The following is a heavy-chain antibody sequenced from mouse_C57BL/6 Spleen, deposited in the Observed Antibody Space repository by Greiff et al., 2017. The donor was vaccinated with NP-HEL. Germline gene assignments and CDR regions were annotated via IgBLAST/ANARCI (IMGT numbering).Heavy chain of an antibody. J-gene: IGHJ4*01. V-gene: IGHV1-50*01. D-gene: IGHD1-1*01. CDR3: ARRDNTTVVARDAMDY. Sequence: VQLQQSVAELVKPGASVKLSCTASGYTFTSYWMQWVKQRPGQGLEWIGEIDPSDSYTNYNQKFKGKATLTVDTSSTTAYMQLSSLPSEDSAIYYCARRDNTTVVARDAMDYWGQGTSVTVSA. CDR2: IDPSDSYT. CDR1: GYTFTSYW.